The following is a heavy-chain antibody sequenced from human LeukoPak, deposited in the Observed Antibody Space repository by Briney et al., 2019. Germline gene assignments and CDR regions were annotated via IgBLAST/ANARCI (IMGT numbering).Heavy chain of an antibody. V-gene: IGHV4-39*01. D-gene: IGHD2-2*01. CDR2: IYYSGST. Sequence: SETLSLTCTVSGGSISSSSYYWGWIRQPPGKGLEWIGSIYYSGSTYYNPSLKSRVTISVDTFKNQFSLKLSSVTAADTAVYYCARQLGYCSSTSCYADKVDYWGQGTLVTVFS. CDR1: GGSISSSSYY. J-gene: IGHJ4*02. CDR3: ARQLGYCSSTSCYADKVDY.